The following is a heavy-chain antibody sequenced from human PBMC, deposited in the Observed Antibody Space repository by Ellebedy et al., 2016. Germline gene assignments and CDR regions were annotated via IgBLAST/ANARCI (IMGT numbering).Heavy chain of an antibody. J-gene: IGHJ5*02. CDR2: MNPNSGNT. Sequence: ASVKVSCKTSGYTFSSYDITWVRQATGQGLERMGWMNPNSGNTGYAQEFQGRVSMTRDTSTDTAYMELSSLTSEDTAVYYCARGRPRLLRSDWRHWFDPWGQGTLVTVSS. CDR1: GYTFSSYD. V-gene: IGHV1-8*01. D-gene: IGHD2-21*02. CDR3: ARGRPRLLRSDWRHWFDP.